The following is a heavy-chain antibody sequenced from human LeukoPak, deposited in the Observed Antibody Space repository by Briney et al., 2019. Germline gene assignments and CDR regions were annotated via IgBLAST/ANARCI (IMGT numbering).Heavy chain of an antibody. J-gene: IGHJ4*02. CDR2: IKSKADGGTT. Sequence: GGSLTLSCAASGFTLSNAWMSWVRDAPGKGLEWVGRIKSKADGGTTDHAAPVKGRFIVSRDDSKNTLYLQLHSLESEDTGVDYCTTEIRWDLPSLDYWGQGTLVTVSS. D-gene: IGHD1-26*01. CDR3: TTEIRWDLPSLDY. CDR1: GFTLSNAW. V-gene: IGHV3-15*01.